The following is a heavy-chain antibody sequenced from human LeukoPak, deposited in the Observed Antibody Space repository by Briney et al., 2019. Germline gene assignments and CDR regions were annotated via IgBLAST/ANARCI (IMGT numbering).Heavy chain of an antibody. J-gene: IGHJ6*03. CDR1: GFIFSSYS. V-gene: IGHV3-48*01. Sequence: GGSLRLSCAASGFIFSSYSMNWVRQAPGKGLEWVSYISSSTSTIYYADSVKGRFTISRDNSKNTLYLQMNSLRAEDTAVYYCAKDSITYDYYMDVWGKGTTVTISS. CDR3: AKDSITYDYYMDV. D-gene: IGHD2-2*01. CDR2: ISSSTSTI.